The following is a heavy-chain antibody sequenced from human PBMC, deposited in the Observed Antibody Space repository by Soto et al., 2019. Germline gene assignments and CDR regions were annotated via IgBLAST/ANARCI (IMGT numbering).Heavy chain of an antibody. V-gene: IGHV1-18*01. CDR3: ARDLVSGSDFWRAYNGGYFDY. CDR2: ISPYNGNT. Sequence: QVQLVQSGAEVERPGASVKVSCKASGYTFRNYGITWVRQAPGQGLEWMAWISPYNGNTNYAQDLQGRVTMTTDTSTSTAYMELRSLTSEDTAMYYCARDLVSGSDFWRAYNGGYFDYWGQGTLVTVSS. D-gene: IGHD3-3*01. J-gene: IGHJ4*02. CDR1: GYTFRNYG.